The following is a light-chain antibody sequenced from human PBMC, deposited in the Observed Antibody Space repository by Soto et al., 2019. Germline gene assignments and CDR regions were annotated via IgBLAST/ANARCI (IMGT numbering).Light chain of an antibody. Sequence: QSLLTQPASVSGSPGQSITISCTGTSNDVGGYNYVSWYQQHPGKAPKLMIYDVSNRPSGVSNRFSGSKSGNTASLTISGLQAEDEADYYCSSYTSSSTLFGGGTKLTVL. J-gene: IGLJ2*01. V-gene: IGLV2-14*01. CDR2: DVS. CDR3: SSYTSSSTL. CDR1: SNDVGGYNY.